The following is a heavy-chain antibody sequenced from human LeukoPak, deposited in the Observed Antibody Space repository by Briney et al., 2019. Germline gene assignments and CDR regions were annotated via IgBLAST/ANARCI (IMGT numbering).Heavy chain of an antibody. CDR2: ISGSGGST. CDR1: EFTFSSYA. J-gene: IGHJ4*02. Sequence: GGSLRLSCAASEFTFSSYAMSWVRQAPGKGLEWVSGISGSGGSTYYADSVKGRFTISRDNSKNTLYLQMNSLRAEDTAVYYCAKDLNWGLDYWGQGTLVTVSS. D-gene: IGHD7-27*01. CDR3: AKDLNWGLDY. V-gene: IGHV3-23*01.